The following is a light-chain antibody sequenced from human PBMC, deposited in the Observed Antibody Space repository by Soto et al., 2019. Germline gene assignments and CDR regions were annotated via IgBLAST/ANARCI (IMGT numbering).Light chain of an antibody. CDR2: GAS. J-gene: IGKJ4*01. Sequence: VLTQSPGILSLSPGEGATLSCRASQGVSSTYLAWYQQKSGQAPRLLMSGASNRATGIPDRFSGSGSGTDFTLTISRLEPEDFAVYYCQQCGSSPLTFGGGTKVDIK. CDR3: QQCGSSPLT. V-gene: IGKV3-20*01. CDR1: QGVSSTY.